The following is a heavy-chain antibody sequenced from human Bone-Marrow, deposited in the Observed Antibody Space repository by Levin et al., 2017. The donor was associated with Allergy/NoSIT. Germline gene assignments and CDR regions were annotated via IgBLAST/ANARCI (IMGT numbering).Heavy chain of an antibody. CDR2: IYYSGST. CDR3: ARHRHRGGEARFDY. D-gene: IGHD3-10*01. Sequence: SETLSLTCTVSGGSISSSSYYWGWIRQPPGMGLEWIGSIYYSGSTYYNPSLKIPVTISVDTSKNHFPLKLSSVTAADTAVYYCARHRHRGGEARFDYWGQGTLVTVSS. V-gene: IGHV4-39*01. J-gene: IGHJ4*02. CDR1: GGSISSSSYY.